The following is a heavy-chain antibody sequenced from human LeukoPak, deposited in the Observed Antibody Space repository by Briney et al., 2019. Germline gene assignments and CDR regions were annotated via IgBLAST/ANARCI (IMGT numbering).Heavy chain of an antibody. CDR2: TYYRSKWYN. D-gene: IGHD5-12*01. CDR1: GDSVSSNSPA. V-gene: IGHV6-1*01. J-gene: IGHJ4*02. Sequence: SQTLSLTCAISGDSVSSNSPAWNWIRQSPSRGLEWLGRTYYRSKWYNDYAVSVKSRMTINPDTSKNQFSLQLNSVTPEDTAVYYCARNVDNLNNFDYWGQGTLVTVSS. CDR3: ARNVDNLNNFDY.